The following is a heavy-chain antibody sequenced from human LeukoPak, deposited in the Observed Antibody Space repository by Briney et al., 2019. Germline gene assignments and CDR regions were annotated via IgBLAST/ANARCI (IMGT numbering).Heavy chain of an antibody. D-gene: IGHD6-19*01. V-gene: IGHV3-30*18. CDR2: ISYDGGNK. Sequence: GGSLRLSCGASGFSFSSYGMHWVRQAPGKGLEWVAVISYDGGNKYHADSVKGRFTISRDNSKNTLYLQMGSLRVEDTAVYYCAKGRSGIAYYYYGMDVWGQGTTVTVSS. CDR1: GFSFSSYG. J-gene: IGHJ6*02. CDR3: AKGRSGIAYYYYGMDV.